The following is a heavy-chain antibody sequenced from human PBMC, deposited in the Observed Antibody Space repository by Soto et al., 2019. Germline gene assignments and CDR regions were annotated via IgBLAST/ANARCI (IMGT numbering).Heavy chain of an antibody. D-gene: IGHD4-17*01. CDR2: VIPIFGTA. V-gene: IGHV1-69*13. Sequence: SVKVSRQASGVTLSSYAISWVRQGPGQGLEWMGGVIPIFGTANYAQKFQGRVTLTADESTSPAYMELSSLRSEDTGLFFFARVDPDYGDFYDGIDVWGQGTTVTVSS. CDR3: ARVDPDYGDFYDGIDV. CDR1: GVTLSSYA. J-gene: IGHJ6*02.